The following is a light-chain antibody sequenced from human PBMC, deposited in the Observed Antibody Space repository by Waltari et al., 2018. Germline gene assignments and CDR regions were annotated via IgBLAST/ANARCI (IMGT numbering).Light chain of an antibody. CDR3: QSYDGANRL. V-gene: IGLV6-57*03. J-gene: IGLJ3*02. CDR1: SGSIATYY. Sequence: NFMLTQPHSVSESPGKTVTISCTRTSGSIATYYVQWYQQRPGSAPTIVIYEDYQRPAGFPDPFSGSIATSSNSASLTISGLKTEDEADYYCQSYDGANRLFGGGTKLTVL. CDR2: EDY.